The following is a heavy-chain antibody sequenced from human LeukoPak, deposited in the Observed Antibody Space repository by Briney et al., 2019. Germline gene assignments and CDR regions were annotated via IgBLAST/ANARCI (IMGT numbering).Heavy chain of an antibody. Sequence: GGSLRLACAASGFTFSSYEMNWVRQAPGKGLEWISYSSSSGSTIYYADSVKGRFTISRDNAKNSLYLQMNSLRAEDTAVYYCAGDTDGTIVVVPAAKYWGQGTLVTVSS. V-gene: IGHV3-48*03. CDR1: GFTFSSYE. D-gene: IGHD2-2*01. CDR3: AGDTDGTIVVVPAAKY. J-gene: IGHJ4*02. CDR2: SSSSGSTI.